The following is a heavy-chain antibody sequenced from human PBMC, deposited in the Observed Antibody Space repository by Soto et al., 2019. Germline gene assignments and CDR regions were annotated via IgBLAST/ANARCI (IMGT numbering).Heavy chain of an antibody. CDR3: ARVLRGRIYFDY. D-gene: IGHD3-10*01. V-gene: IGHV4-31*03. CDR2: IYYSGST. Sequence: SETLSLTCTVSGGSISSGGYYWSWIRQHPGKGLEWIGYIYYSGSTYYNPSLKSRVTISVDTSKNQFSLKLSSVTAADTAVYYCARVLRGRIYFDYLGQGTLVTVSS. J-gene: IGHJ4*02. CDR1: GGSISSGGYY.